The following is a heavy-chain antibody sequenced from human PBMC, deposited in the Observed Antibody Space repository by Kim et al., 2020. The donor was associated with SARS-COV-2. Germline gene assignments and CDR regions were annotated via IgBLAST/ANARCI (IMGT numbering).Heavy chain of an antibody. CDR2: IYYSGST. CDR3: ARRPDYYDSSGYPPSHAFDI. J-gene: IGHJ3*02. CDR1: GGSISSYY. D-gene: IGHD3-22*01. Sequence: SETLSLTCTVSGGSISSYYWSWIRQPPGKGLEWIGYIYYSGSTNYNPSLKSRVTISVDTSKNQFSLKLRYVTAADTAVYYCARRPDYYDSSGYPPSHAFDIWGQGTMVTVSS. V-gene: IGHV4-59*08.